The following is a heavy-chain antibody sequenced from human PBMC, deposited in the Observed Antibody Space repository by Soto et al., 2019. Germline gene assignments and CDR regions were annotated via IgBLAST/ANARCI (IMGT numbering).Heavy chain of an antibody. D-gene: IGHD6-19*01. CDR2: ISGSGGST. CDR1: GFTFSSYA. CDR3: AKAKRQWLVREGRGYGMDV. V-gene: IGHV3-23*01. J-gene: IGHJ6*02. Sequence: QPGGSLRLSCAASGFTFSSYAMSWVRQAPGKGLEWVSAISGSGGSTYYADSVKGRFTISRDNSKNTLYLQMNSLRAEDTAVYYCAKAKRQWLVREGRGYGMDVWGQGTTVTVSS.